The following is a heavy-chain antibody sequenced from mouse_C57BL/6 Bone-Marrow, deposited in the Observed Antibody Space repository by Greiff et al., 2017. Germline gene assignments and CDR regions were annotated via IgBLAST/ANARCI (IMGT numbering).Heavy chain of an antibody. J-gene: IGHJ4*01. D-gene: IGHD2-5*01. CDR2: ISDGGSYT. Sequence: EVNVVESGGGLVKPGGSLKLSCAASGFTFSSYAMSWVRQTPEKRLEWVATISDGGSYTYYPDNVKGRFTISRDNAKHNLYLQMSHLKSEDTAMYYCARASIVTTAHYYAMDYWGQGTSVTVSS. CDR3: ARASIVTTAHYYAMDY. CDR1: GFTFSSYA. V-gene: IGHV5-4*03.